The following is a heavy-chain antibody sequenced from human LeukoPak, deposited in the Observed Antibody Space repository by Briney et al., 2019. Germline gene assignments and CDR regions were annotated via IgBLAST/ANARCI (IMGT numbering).Heavy chain of an antibody. CDR1: GLTFSSYA. CDR3: AKGTTTLVVTKIDY. V-gene: IGHV3-30-3*01. CDR2: ISYDETNK. J-gene: IGHJ4*02. Sequence: GGSLRLSCAASGLTFSSYAMHWVRRAPGKGLEWVAVISYDETNKYYADSVKGRFTISRDNSKNTLYLQMNSLRAEDTAVYYCAKGTTTLVVTKIDYWGQGTLVTVSS. D-gene: IGHD4-23*01.